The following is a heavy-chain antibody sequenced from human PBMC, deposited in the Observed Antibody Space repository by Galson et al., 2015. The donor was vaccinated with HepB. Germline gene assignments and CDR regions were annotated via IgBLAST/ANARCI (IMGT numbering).Heavy chain of an antibody. Sequence: SVKVSCKASGGTFSSYTISWVRQAPGQGLEWMGRIIPILGIANYAQKFQGRVTITADKSTSTAYMELSSLRSEDTAVYYCARDQGGYLRIRPKDYYYGMDVWGQGTTVTVSS. CDR2: IIPILGIA. V-gene: IGHV1-69*04. J-gene: IGHJ6*02. CDR1: GGTFSSYT. D-gene: IGHD5-12*01. CDR3: ARDQGGYLRIRPKDYYYGMDV.